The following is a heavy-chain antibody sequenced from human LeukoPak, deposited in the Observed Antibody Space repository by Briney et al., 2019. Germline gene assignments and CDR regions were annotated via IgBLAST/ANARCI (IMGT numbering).Heavy chain of an antibody. D-gene: IGHD6-6*01. CDR2: IYYSGST. CDR3: ASVLFGYSSSSDY. Sequence: PSETLTLTCTASGGSISSYYRSWIRQPPGKGLEWVGYIYYSGSTKYNPSLKSRVTTLVGKSNNQSLLQLSSVTAADNAVYYCASVLFGYSSSSDYWGQGTLVTVSS. CDR1: GGSISSYY. J-gene: IGHJ4*02. V-gene: IGHV4-59*01.